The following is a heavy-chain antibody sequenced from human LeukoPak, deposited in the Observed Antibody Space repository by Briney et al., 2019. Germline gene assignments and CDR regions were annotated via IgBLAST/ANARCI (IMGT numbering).Heavy chain of an antibody. CDR2: INSDGSST. J-gene: IGHJ4*02. CDR1: GFTFSSYW. Sequence: GGSLRLSCASSGFTFSSYWMHWVRQAPGKGLVWGSRINSDGSSTSYSDSVRCRFTISRDNAKNTLYLQMNSLRAEDTAVYHCARLSYYYGSGSYRPTAVYYFDYWGQGTLVTVSS. V-gene: IGHV3-74*01. CDR3: ARLSYYYGSGSYRPTAVYYFDY. D-gene: IGHD3-10*01.